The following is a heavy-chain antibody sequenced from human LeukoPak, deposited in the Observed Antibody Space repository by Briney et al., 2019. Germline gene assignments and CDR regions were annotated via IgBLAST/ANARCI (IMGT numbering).Heavy chain of an antibody. D-gene: IGHD4-17*01. V-gene: IGHV1-18*01. Sequence: ASVKVSCEASGYTFTSYGISWVRQAPGQGLEWMGWISAYNGNTNYAQKLQGRVTMTTDTSTSTAYMELRSLRSDDTAVYYCAREPDYANWFDPWGQGTLVTVSS. J-gene: IGHJ5*02. CDR1: GYTFTSYG. CDR3: AREPDYANWFDP. CDR2: ISAYNGNT.